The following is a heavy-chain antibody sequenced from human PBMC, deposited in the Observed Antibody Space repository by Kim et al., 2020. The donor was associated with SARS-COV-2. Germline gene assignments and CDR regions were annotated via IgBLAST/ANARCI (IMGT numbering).Heavy chain of an antibody. Sequence: GGSLRLSCAASGFTFSSYGMNWVRQAPGKGLEWVAIIWYDGSNKYYADSVKGRVTISRDNSKNTLYLQMNSLRAEDTAVYYCAKDRSALYFWGSYSGMDDWGQGTTVTVSS. V-gene: IGHV3-33*06. J-gene: IGHJ6*02. CDR3: AKDRSALYFWGSYSGMDD. CDR1: GFTFSSYG. D-gene: IGHD3-16*01. CDR2: IWYDGSNK.